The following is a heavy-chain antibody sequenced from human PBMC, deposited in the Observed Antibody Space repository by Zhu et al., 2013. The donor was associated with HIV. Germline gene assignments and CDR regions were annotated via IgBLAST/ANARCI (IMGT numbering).Heavy chain of an antibody. D-gene: IGHD4-17*01. J-gene: IGHJ6*02. V-gene: IGHV1-2*04. Sequence: QVQLVQSGAEVKKPGASVKVSCKASGYAFGDYYMHWVRQAPGQGPEWMGWINPNNGGSNYAQKFQGWVTMTRDTSISTAYMELSRLRSDDTAVYYCARTYGGTHGMDVWGQGTTVTVSS. CDR1: GYAFGDYY. CDR2: INPNNGGS. CDR3: ARTYGGTHGMDV.